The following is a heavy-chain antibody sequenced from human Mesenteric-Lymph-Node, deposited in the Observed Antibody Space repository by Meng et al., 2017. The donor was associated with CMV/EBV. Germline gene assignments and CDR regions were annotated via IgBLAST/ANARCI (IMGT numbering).Heavy chain of an antibody. D-gene: IGHD3-22*01. V-gene: IGHV3-30*02. CDR1: FSTYG. CDR3: AKATYYYDSSGYYWVWFDP. Sequence: FSTYGMHWVRQAPGKGLEWVAVIRYDGSNAYYADSVKGRFTISRDNSKNTLYLQMNSLRAEDTAVYYCAKATYYYDSSGYYWVWFDPWGQGTLVTVSS. J-gene: IGHJ5*02. CDR2: IRYDGSNA.